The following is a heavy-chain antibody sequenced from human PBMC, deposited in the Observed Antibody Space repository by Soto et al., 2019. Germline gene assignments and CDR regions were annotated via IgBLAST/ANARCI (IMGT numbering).Heavy chain of an antibody. V-gene: IGHV1-8*01. J-gene: IGHJ4*02. CDR1: GYTFTNYD. CDR3: VKVSRRGSAIDFDY. CDR2: MNPNSGDT. D-gene: IGHD3-10*01. Sequence: QVQLVQSGAEVKKPGASVKVSCKASGYTFTNYDMNWVRQATGQGLEWLGWMNPNSGDTGYAQKFQGRVTMTRDTSITTAYMELSSLRSDDTAVYYCVKVSRRGSAIDFDYWGQGTLVTVSS.